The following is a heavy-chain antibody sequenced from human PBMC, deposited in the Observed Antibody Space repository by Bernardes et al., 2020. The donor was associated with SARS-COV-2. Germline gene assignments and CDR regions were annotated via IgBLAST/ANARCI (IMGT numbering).Heavy chain of an antibody. CDR2: INSDGSSA. Sequence: GGSLLLSCAASGFTFRSSWMYWVRQAPGKGLVWVARINSDGSSASYADSVKGRFTISRDNAKNTLYLQMNSLRVEETAVYYCVRARAFDIWGQGTMVTVSS. CDR1: GFTFRSSW. J-gene: IGHJ3*02. CDR3: VRARAFDI. V-gene: IGHV3-74*01.